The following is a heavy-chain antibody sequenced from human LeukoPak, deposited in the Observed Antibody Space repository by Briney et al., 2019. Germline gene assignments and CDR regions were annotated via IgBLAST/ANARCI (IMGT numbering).Heavy chain of an antibody. Sequence: GGSLRLSCAASGFTFSSYSMNWVRQAPGRGLEWVSSIVGSSSHIYYADSVKGRFTISRDNAKNSLYLQMNSLRAEDTAVYYCARVYYGDYQGFLYCGQGTLVTVSS. CDR2: IVGSSSHI. D-gene: IGHD4-17*01. CDR1: GFTFSSYS. J-gene: IGHJ4*02. CDR3: ARVYYGDYQGFLY. V-gene: IGHV3-21*01.